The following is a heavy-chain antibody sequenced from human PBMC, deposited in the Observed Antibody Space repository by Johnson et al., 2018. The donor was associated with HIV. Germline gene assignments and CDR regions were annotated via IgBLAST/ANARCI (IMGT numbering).Heavy chain of an antibody. CDR1: GFTFSSYG. CDR3: AKDGTMTWAFDI. Sequence: QEQLVESGGGVVQPGRSLRLSCAASGFTFSSYGMHWVRQAPGKGLEWVAVISYDGSNKYYADSVKGRFTISRDNSKNTLYLQMNSLRAEDTAVYYCAKDGTMTWAFDIWGQGTMVTVSS. V-gene: IGHV3-30*18. CDR2: ISYDGSNK. D-gene: IGHD1-7*01. J-gene: IGHJ3*02.